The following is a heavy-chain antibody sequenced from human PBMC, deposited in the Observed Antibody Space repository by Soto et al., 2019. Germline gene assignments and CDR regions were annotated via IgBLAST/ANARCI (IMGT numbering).Heavy chain of an antibody. V-gene: IGHV1-46*03. Sequence: ASVKVSCKASGYTFTSYYMHWVRQAPGQGLEWMGIINPSGGSTSYAQKFQGRVTMTRDTSTSTVYMELSSLRSEDTAVYYCARSIAVDTAMANNFDYWGQGTLVTVSS. D-gene: IGHD5-18*01. CDR3: ARSIAVDTAMANNFDY. J-gene: IGHJ4*02. CDR2: INPSGGST. CDR1: GYTFTSYY.